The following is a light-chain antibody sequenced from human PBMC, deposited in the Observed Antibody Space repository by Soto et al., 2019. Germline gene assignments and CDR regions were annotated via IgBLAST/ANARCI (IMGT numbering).Light chain of an antibody. CDR2: DAS. CDR1: EIVSTY. CDR3: QQRSNWPPIT. J-gene: IGKJ5*01. Sequence: KCAVPLTLSPAARATLSCGGSEIVSTYVTYLAWYQQQPRQAPRHLMNDASNRATGIPARFSSSGSGTNFTLTISSLVPEDFAVYYCQQRSNWPPITFGQGTRLEIK. V-gene: IGKV3-11*01.